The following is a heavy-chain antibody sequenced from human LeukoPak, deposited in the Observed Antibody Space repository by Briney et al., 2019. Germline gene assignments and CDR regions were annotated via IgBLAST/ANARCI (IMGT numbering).Heavy chain of an antibody. CDR1: GYTFTSYA. CDR3: ARDERYCSGGSCSDYGDYGGYFDY. D-gene: IGHD2-15*01. Sequence: GASVKVSCKASGYTFTSYATHWVRQAPGQRLEWMGWINAGNGNTKYSQEFQGRVTITRDTSASTAYMELSSLRSEDMAVYYCARDERYCSGGSCSDYGDYGGYFDYWGQGTLVTVSS. CDR2: INAGNGNT. J-gene: IGHJ4*02. V-gene: IGHV1-3*03.